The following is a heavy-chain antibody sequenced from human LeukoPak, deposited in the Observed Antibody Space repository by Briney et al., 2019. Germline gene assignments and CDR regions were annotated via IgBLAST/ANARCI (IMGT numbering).Heavy chain of an antibody. CDR2: IDYSGST. CDR1: GGSMSSYY. Sequence: SETLSLTCTVSGGSMSSYYWSWIRQTQGKGLEWIGKIDYSGSTKYNASLKSRVTISVDTSKKQFSLKLSSVTAADTAVYYCARGVGARPPPLWGRGTLITVSS. D-gene: IGHD1-26*01. V-gene: IGHV4-59*01. J-gene: IGHJ2*01. CDR3: ARGVGARPPPL.